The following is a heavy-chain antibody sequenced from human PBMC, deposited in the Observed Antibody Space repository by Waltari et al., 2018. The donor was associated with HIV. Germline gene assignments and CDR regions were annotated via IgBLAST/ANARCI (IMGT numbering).Heavy chain of an antibody. Sequence: QVQLQESGPGLVKSSQTLSLTCTVSGGSISSGNYYWNWIRQHPGKGLEGIGYIQHSGSTYYNPSLKSRVSISVNTSKNQFSLNLTSGTAADTAVYYCARVSDSYGTVFEYWGQGTLVSVSS. V-gene: IGHV4-31*03. CDR3: ARVSDSYGTVFEY. CDR2: IQHSGST. CDR1: GGSISSGNYY. J-gene: IGHJ4*02. D-gene: IGHD3-10*01.